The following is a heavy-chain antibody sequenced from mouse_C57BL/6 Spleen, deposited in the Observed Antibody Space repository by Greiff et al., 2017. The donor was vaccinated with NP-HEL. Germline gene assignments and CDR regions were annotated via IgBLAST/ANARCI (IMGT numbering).Heavy chain of an antibody. CDR2: IDPETGGT. J-gene: IGHJ3*01. CDR3: TRSSSGRWFAY. D-gene: IGHD3-1*01. CDR1: GYTFTDYE. Sequence: QVQLKESGAELVRPGASVTLSCKASGYTFTDYEMHWVKQTPVHGLEWIGAIDPETGGTAYNQKFKGKAILTADKSSSTAYMELRSLTSEDSAVYYCTRSSSGRWFAYWGQGTLVTVSA. V-gene: IGHV1-15*01.